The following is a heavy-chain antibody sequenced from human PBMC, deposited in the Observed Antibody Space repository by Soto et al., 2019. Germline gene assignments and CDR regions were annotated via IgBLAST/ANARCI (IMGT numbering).Heavy chain of an antibody. J-gene: IGHJ4*02. CDR2: IYYRGTT. CDR3: ARQKYSSSCFDY. D-gene: IGHD6-13*01. Sequence: PSETLSLTCTVSGVSISSTTYYWGWIRQPPGKGLEWIGSIYYRGTTYYNPSLRSRVTISVDTSQNQFSLNLYSVTATDTAVYYCARQKYSSSCFDYWGQGTLVTSPQ. V-gene: IGHV4-39*01. CDR1: GVSISSTTYY.